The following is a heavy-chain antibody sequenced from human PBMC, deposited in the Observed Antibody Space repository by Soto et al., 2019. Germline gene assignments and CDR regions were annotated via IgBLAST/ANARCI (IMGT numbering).Heavy chain of an antibody. Sequence: LRLSCAASGFTFSSYEMNWVRQAPGKGLEWVSYISSSGSTIYYADSVKGRFTISRDNAKNSLYLQMNSLRAEDTAVYYCARASLTMVRGVTYYYYYGMDVWGQGTTVTVSS. CDR3: ARASLTMVRGVTYYYYYGMDV. V-gene: IGHV3-48*03. D-gene: IGHD3-10*01. CDR1: GFTFSSYE. CDR2: ISSSGSTI. J-gene: IGHJ6*02.